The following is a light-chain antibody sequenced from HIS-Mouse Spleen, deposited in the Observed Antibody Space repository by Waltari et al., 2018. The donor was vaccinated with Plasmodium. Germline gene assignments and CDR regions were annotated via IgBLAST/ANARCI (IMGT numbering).Light chain of an antibody. CDR2: GAS. CDR3: QQYNNWSFT. V-gene: IGKV3-15*01. J-gene: IGKJ3*01. Sequence: EIVITQSPATLSLSPGQRATLSCRASQGVSSNLAWYQQKPGQAPRLLIYGASTRATGIPARFSGSGSGTEFTLTISSLQSEDFAVYYCQQYNNWSFTFGPGTKVDIK. CDR1: QGVSSN.